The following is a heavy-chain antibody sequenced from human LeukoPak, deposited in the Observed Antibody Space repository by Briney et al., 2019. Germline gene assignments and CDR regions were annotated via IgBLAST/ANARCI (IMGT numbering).Heavy chain of an antibody. CDR3: ARDNSAGTPTYWWFDP. CDR1: GYRFTSYW. Sequence: GESLKISCKGSGYRFTSYWMHWVRQAPGQGLGWMGVINPSGSGTRYAQPLQGRVTMTRDTSTNTDYMELSSLTSEDTAVYYCARDNSAGTPTYWWFDPWGQGTLVTVSS. D-gene: IGHD1/OR15-1a*01. V-gene: IGHV1-46*01. CDR2: INPSGSGT. J-gene: IGHJ5*02.